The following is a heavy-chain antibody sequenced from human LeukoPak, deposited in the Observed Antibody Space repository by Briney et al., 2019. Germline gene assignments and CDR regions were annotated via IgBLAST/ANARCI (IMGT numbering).Heavy chain of an antibody. J-gene: IGHJ4*02. Sequence: SETLSLTCTVSGGSISSRTYYWGWIRQPPGKGLEWIGNIYYSGSTYYNSSLKSRITMSVDTSKNHFSLKLSSVTAADTAIYYCASLRVPGDFDYWGQGTLVTVSS. CDR1: GGSISSRTYY. D-gene: IGHD1-14*01. CDR3: ASLRVPGDFDY. V-gene: IGHV4-39*02. CDR2: IYYSGST.